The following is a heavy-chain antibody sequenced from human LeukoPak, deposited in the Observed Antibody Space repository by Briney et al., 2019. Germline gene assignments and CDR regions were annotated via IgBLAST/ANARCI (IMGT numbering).Heavy chain of an antibody. V-gene: IGHV1-46*03. J-gene: IGHJ4*02. Sequence: ASVKVSCKVSGYTFTSYYMHWVRQAPGQGLEWMGIINPSGGSTSYAQKFQGRVTMTRDTSTSTVYMELSSLRSEDTAVYYCARDLIMITFGGGLDYWGQGTLVTVSS. CDR1: GYTFTSYY. CDR2: INPSGGST. CDR3: ARDLIMITFGGGLDY. D-gene: IGHD3-16*01.